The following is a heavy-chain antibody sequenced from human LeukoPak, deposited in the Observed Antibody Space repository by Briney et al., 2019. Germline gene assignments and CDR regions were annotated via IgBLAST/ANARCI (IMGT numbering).Heavy chain of an antibody. Sequence: GGTLRLSCVASGFTFSTYGMSWVRQAPGKGLEWVSAISGSGGSTYYADSVKGRFTISRDNSKNTLYLQMNSLRAEDTAVYYCATTIVGATRGGRNTMYNWFDPWGQGTLVTVSS. D-gene: IGHD1-26*01. J-gene: IGHJ5*02. CDR3: ATTIVGATRGGRNTMYNWFDP. CDR2: ISGSGGST. V-gene: IGHV3-23*01. CDR1: GFTFSTYG.